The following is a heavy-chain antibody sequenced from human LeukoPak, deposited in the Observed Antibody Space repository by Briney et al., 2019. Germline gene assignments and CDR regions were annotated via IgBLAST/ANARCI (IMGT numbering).Heavy chain of an antibody. CDR2: IKQDGSEK. CDR3: ARGGWSIDY. Sequence: GGSLRLSCAVSGLTFSIYWMSWVRQAPGKGLEWVANIKQDGSEKYYVDSVRGRFTVSRDNGKNSLYLQMSSLRVDDTAIYYCARGGWSIDYWGQGTLVTVSS. D-gene: IGHD6-19*01. J-gene: IGHJ4*02. CDR1: GLTFSIYW. V-gene: IGHV3-7*01.